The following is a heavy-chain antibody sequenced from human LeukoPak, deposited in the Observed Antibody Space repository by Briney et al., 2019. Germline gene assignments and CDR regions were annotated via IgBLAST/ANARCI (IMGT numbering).Heavy chain of an antibody. CDR1: GGSISNYY. J-gene: IGHJ6*03. D-gene: IGHD3-10*01. CDR3: ARVFDSGSQAYFYYMDV. CDR2: ISTSGST. Sequence: PSETLSLTCTVSGGSISNYYWSWIRQPAGKGLEWIGRISTSGSTNYNPSLKSRVTMSVDTSKNQFSLKVSSVTAADTAVYYCARVFDSGSQAYFYYMDVWGKGTTVTIFS. V-gene: IGHV4-4*07.